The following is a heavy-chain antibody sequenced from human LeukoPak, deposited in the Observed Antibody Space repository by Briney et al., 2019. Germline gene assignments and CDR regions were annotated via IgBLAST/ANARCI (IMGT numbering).Heavy chain of an antibody. CDR1: GGSISSYY. D-gene: IGHD3-22*01. Sequence: ASETLSLTCTVSGGSISSYYWSWIRQPPGKGLEWIGYIYYSGSTNYNPSLKSRVTISVDTSKNQFSLKLSSVTAADTAVYYCARHYYDSSGYWPDAFDIWGQGTMVTVSS. CDR3: ARHYYDSSGYWPDAFDI. CDR2: IYYSGST. V-gene: IGHV4-59*01. J-gene: IGHJ3*02.